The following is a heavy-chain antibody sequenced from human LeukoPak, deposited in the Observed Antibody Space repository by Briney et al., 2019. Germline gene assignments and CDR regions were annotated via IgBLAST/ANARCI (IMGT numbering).Heavy chain of an antibody. V-gene: IGHV3-74*01. Sequence: GGSLRLSCAASGFTFSSYWMHWVRQAPGKGLVWVSRINSDGSSTSYADSVKGRFTISRDNAKNTLYLQMNSLRAEDTAVYYCARDQGSGWYPHWFDPWGQGTLVTVSS. CDR2: INSDGSST. J-gene: IGHJ5*02. CDR1: GFTFSSYW. D-gene: IGHD6-19*01. CDR3: ARDQGSGWYPHWFDP.